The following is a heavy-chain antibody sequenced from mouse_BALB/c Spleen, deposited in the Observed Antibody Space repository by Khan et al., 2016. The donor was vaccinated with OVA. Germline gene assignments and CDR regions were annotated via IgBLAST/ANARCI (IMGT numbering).Heavy chain of an antibody. V-gene: IGHV1-18*01. D-gene: IGHD3-3*01. J-gene: IGHJ4*01. Sequence: EVHLVESGPELVKPGASVKISCKTSGYTFPEYTVHWVKQSLGKSLDWIGVINPKNGGTAYNQKFKGKATLTVDKSSSTAYMEFRSLTSEDSAVYYCGSEAGLYWGQGTSVTVAS. CDR1: GYTFPEYT. CDR2: INPKNGGT. CDR3: GSEAGLY.